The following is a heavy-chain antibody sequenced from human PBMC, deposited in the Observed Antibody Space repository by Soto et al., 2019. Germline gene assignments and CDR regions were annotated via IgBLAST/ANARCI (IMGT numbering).Heavy chain of an antibody. CDR1: GYSFTSYW. D-gene: IGHD2-2*01. Sequence: PGESLKISCKGSGYSFTSYWIGWVRQMPGKGLEWMGIIYPGDSDTRYSPSFQGQVTISADKSISTAYLQWSSLKASDTAMYYCARSRNYCSSTSCYNYYYYYYMDVWGKGTTVTVSS. J-gene: IGHJ6*03. CDR2: IYPGDSDT. V-gene: IGHV5-51*01. CDR3: ARSRNYCSSTSCYNYYYYYYMDV.